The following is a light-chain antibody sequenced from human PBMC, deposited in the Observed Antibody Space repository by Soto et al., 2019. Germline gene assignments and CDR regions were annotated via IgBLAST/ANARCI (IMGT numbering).Light chain of an antibody. CDR3: QQYNNRPYT. J-gene: IGKJ2*01. CDR2: GAS. CDR1: QSISRD. Sequence: EIMMTQSPDTLSVSPGERATVSCRARQSISRDFAWFQLKPGQAPRLLIYGASTRAPDVPDRFSGSGSGTEFTLTISSLQSEDFAVYYCQQYNNRPYTFGQGTKLEIK. V-gene: IGKV3-15*01.